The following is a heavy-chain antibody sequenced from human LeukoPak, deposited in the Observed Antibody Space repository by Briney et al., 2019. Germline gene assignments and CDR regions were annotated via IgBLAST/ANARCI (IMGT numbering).Heavy chain of an antibody. V-gene: IGHV3-7*01. Sequence: GGSLRLSCAVSGFTFSSYWMGWVRQAPGKGLEWVANIKQDGSERYYVDSVRGRFTISRDNAKSSLYLQMNSLRAEDTAVYYCVRDAFSSGPDMYYWGQGTLVTVSS. CDR1: GFTFSSYW. CDR3: VRDAFSSGPDMYY. D-gene: IGHD6-19*01. J-gene: IGHJ4*02. CDR2: IKQDGSER.